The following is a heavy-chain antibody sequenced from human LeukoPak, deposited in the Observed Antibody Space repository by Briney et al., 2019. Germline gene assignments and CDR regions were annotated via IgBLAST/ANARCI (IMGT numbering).Heavy chain of an antibody. D-gene: IGHD6-19*01. V-gene: IGHV4-34*01. CDR1: GGSFSGYY. CDR3: ARGVTGIAVAGNPNYYYYGMDV. Sequence: ETLSLTCAVYGGSFSGYYWSWIGQPPGKGLEWIGEINHSGSTNYNPSLKSRVTISVDTSKNQFSLKLSSVTAADTAVYYCARGVTGIAVAGNPNYYYYGMDVWGQETTAAVSS. J-gene: IGHJ6*02. CDR2: INHSGST.